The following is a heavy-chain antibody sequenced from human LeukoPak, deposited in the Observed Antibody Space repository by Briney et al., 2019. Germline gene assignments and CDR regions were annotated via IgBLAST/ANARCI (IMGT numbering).Heavy chain of an antibody. Sequence: SETLSLTCTVSGGSISSYYWSWIRQPPGKGLECIGYIYYSGSTNYNPSLKSRVTISVDTSKNQFSLKLSSVTAADTAVYYCARANSYYDILTGYYRDAFDIWGQGTMVTVSS. D-gene: IGHD3-9*01. CDR1: GGSISSYY. J-gene: IGHJ3*02. CDR3: ARANSYYDILTGYYRDAFDI. CDR2: IYYSGST. V-gene: IGHV4-59*01.